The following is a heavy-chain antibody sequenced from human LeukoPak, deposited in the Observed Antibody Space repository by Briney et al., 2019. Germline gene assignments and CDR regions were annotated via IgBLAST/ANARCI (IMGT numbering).Heavy chain of an antibody. D-gene: IGHD1-26*01. CDR3: AGPAGTYWYFDL. V-gene: IGHV4-30-2*01. J-gene: IGHJ2*01. CDR2: IYHSGST. Sequence: SETLSLTCTVSGGSISSGGYYWSWIRQPPGKGLEWIGYIYHSGSTYYNPSLKSRVTISVDRSKNQFSLKVSSVIAADTAVYYCAGPAGTYWYFDLWGRGTLVTVSS. CDR1: GGSISSGGYY.